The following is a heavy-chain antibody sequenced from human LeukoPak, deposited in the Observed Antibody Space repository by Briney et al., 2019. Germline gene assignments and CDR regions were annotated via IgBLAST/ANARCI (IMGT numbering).Heavy chain of an antibody. V-gene: IGHV1-69*06. CDR3: ARVRGSWEFDF. CDR1: GDTFSAYA. CDR2: IIPIFGTT. Sequence: SVKVSCKASGDTFSAYAITWVRQAPGQGLEWVGGIIPIFGTTNNAQKFQGRVTITADRSTNTIYKELDSLRFDDTAVYYCARVRGSWEFDFWGQGTLVTVSS. D-gene: IGHD3-10*01. J-gene: IGHJ4*02.